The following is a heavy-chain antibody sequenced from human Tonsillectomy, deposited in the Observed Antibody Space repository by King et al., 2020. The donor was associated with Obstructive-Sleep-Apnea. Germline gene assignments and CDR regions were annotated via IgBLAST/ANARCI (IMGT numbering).Heavy chain of an antibody. CDR2: ISDYNGNT. CDR3: ARGESIASADCALDV. CDR1: GYTFTSYG. V-gene: IGHV1-18*01. Sequence: QLVQSGAEVKKPGASGKVSCKASGYTFTSYGITWVRQAPGQGLEWMGWISDYNGNTNYAQKFQGRVTMTTDTSTSTAYLEVRSLRSDDTAVYYCARGESIASADCALDVWGQGTVVTVSS. D-gene: IGHD6-13*01. J-gene: IGHJ3*01.